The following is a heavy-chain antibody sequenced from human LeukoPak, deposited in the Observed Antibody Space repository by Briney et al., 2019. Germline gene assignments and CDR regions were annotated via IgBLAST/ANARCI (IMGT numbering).Heavy chain of an antibody. CDR3: ARWPYCSEANCSRDY. CDR2: IYYSGST. Sequence: SETLSLTCTVAGGSVSSYYWSWIRQPPGKGLEWIGYIYYSGSTYYNPSLKSRVTISVDTSKNQFSLKLTSVTAADTAVYYCARWPYCSEANCSRDYWGQGTLVTVSS. V-gene: IGHV4-59*02. CDR1: GGSVSSYY. D-gene: IGHD2-15*01. J-gene: IGHJ4*02.